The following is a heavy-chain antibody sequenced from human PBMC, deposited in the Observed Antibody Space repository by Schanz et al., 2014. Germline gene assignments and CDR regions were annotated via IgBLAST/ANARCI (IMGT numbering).Heavy chain of an antibody. CDR2: IFHSGTT. CDR3: ARAAGPVDY. J-gene: IGHJ4*02. Sequence: QVQLQESGPGLVKPSETLSLTCVVSGGSISSGVWWTWARQSPGKGLEWIGEIFHSGTTNYNPSLESRVTISVDKSKNQSSLMLGSVTAADTAVYYCARAAGPVDYWGQGTLVTVSS. V-gene: IGHV4-4*02. CDR1: GGSISSGVW. D-gene: IGHD6-13*01.